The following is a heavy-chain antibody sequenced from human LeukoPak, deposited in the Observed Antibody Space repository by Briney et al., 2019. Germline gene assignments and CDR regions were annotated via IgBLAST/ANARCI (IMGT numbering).Heavy chain of an antibody. D-gene: IGHD1-26*01. Sequence: GGSLRLSCAASGFTFSSYWMSWVRQPPGKGLEWVGNISEDGKKENYVDSLRGGSTLSRDKAKNALYLQMNSLIADGTDVYFCPRDEVGGPLKYWGQGILVTVSS. CDR1: GFTFSSYW. J-gene: IGHJ4*02. CDR3: PRDEVGGPLKY. CDR2: ISEDGKKE. V-gene: IGHV3-7*03.